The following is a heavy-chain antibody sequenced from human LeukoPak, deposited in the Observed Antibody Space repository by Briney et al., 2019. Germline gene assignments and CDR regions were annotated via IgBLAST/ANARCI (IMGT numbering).Heavy chain of an antibody. V-gene: IGHV1-46*01. Sequence: ASVKVSCKASGYTFTSYYMHWVRQAPGQGLEWMGIINPSGGSTSYAQKFQGRVTMTRDMSTSTVYMELSSLRSEVTAVYYCARVPPGGEVDYWGQGTLVTVSS. CDR3: ARVPPGGEVDY. J-gene: IGHJ4*02. CDR2: INPSGGST. D-gene: IGHD3-10*01. CDR1: GYTFTSYY.